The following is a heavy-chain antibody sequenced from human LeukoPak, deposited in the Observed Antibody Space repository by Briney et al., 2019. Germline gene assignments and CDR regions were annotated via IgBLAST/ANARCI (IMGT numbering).Heavy chain of an antibody. J-gene: IGHJ4*02. D-gene: IGHD6-13*01. CDR2: IYYSGST. CDR1: GGSISSSNYY. CDR3: ARDPSNRSHPAAGTYFDY. V-gene: IGHV4-39*07. Sequence: SETLSLTCTVSGGSISSSNYYWGWIRQPPGKGLEWIGSIYYSGSTYYNPSLKSRVTISVDKSKNQFSLKLSSVTAADTAVYYCARDPSNRSHPAAGTYFDYWGQGTLVTVSS.